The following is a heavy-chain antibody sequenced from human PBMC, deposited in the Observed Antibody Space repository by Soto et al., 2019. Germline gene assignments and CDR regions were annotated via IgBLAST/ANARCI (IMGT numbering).Heavy chain of an antibody. CDR3: ARVGDPGPVLRYFDWLPPDYYYYGMDV. D-gene: IGHD3-9*01. J-gene: IGHJ6*02. CDR1: GYSISSGYY. V-gene: IGHV4-38-2*01. Sequence: TLSLTCAVSGYSISSGYYWGWIRQPPGKGLEWIGSIYHSGSTYYNPSLKSRVTISVDTSKNQFSLKLSSVTAADTAVYYCARVGDPGPVLRYFDWLPPDYYYYGMDVWGQGTTVTVSS. CDR2: IYHSGST.